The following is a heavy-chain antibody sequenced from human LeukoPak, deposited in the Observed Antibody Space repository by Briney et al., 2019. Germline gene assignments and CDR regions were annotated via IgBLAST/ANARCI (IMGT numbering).Heavy chain of an antibody. CDR3: ARGSSFHNY. J-gene: IGHJ4*02. CDR2: INGNGGSR. V-gene: IGHV3-20*04. D-gene: IGHD6-6*01. CDR1: GFIFEDYG. Sequence: GGSLRLSCAASGFIFEDYGMTWVRQAPGKGLEWVSGINGNGGSRGYAASVKGRFTIPRDNANNSLYLQMNSLRAEDTALYYCARGSSFHNYWGQGTLVTVSS.